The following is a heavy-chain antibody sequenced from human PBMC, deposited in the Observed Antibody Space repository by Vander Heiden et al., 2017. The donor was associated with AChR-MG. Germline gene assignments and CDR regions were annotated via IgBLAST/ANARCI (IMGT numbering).Heavy chain of an antibody. CDR1: GFIFRNYA. CDR3: AKVSWGKIIITPDI. J-gene: IGHJ3*02. V-gene: IGHV3-23*01. Sequence: EVQLLESGGGLIQPGRSLRLSCAASGFIFRNYAMRWVRQAPGRGLGWVSAISGSGSSTYYADSVKGRFTISRDNSKSTLYLQMNSLRVEDTAVYYCAKVSWGKIIITPDIWGLGTMVTVSS. CDR2: ISGSGSST. D-gene: IGHD3-16*01.